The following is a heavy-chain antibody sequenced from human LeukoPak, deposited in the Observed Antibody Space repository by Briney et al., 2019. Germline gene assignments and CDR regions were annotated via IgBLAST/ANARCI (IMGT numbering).Heavy chain of an antibody. Sequence: SETLSLTCTVSGGSISSYYWSWIRQPPGKGLEWIGYTYYSGSTNYNPSLKSRVTISVDTSKNQFSLKLSSVTAADTAVYYCARASGDPDLDYYYYMDVWGKGTTVTISS. J-gene: IGHJ6*03. CDR3: ARASGDPDLDYYYYMDV. D-gene: IGHD2-21*02. V-gene: IGHV4-59*01. CDR1: GGSISSYY. CDR2: TYYSGST.